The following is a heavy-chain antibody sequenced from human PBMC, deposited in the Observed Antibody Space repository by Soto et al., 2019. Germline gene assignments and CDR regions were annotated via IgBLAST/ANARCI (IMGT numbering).Heavy chain of an antibody. V-gene: IGHV3-33*01. CDR3: ARVSTGETSPYYFDY. CDR1: GFTFSSYG. Sequence: QVQLVESGGGVVQPGRSLRLSCATSGFTFSSYGMHWVRQTPGKGLEWLAFIWYDGSRTFYADSVKGRFTIARDNSKNMLYLQMNNLSAEDTAMYFCARVSTGETSPYYFDYWGQGTLVTVS. CDR2: IWYDGSRT. J-gene: IGHJ4*02. D-gene: IGHD4-17*01.